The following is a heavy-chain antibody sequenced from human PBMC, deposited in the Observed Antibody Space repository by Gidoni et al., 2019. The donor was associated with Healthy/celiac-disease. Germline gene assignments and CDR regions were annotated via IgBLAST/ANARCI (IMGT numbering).Heavy chain of an antibody. Sequence: EKFQGRVTMTRDTSISTAYMELSRLRSDDTAVYYCARTVLHGDYAPYWGQGTLVTVSS. D-gene: IGHD4-17*01. CDR3: ARTVLHGDYAPY. V-gene: IGHV1-2*02. J-gene: IGHJ4*02.